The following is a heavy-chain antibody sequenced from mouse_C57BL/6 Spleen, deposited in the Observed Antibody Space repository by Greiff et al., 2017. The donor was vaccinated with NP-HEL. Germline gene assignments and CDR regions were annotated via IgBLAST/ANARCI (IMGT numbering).Heavy chain of an antibody. D-gene: IGHD5-1-1*01. CDR2: IDPSDSYT. V-gene: IGHV1-69*01. J-gene: IGHJ2*01. CDR1: GYTFTSYW. CDR3: ARLRYQDYFDY. Sequence: QVHVKQPGAELVMPGASVKLSCKASGYTFTSYWMHWVKQRPGQGLEWIGEIDPSDSYTNYNQTFKGKSTLTVDKSSSTAYMQLSSLTSEDSAVYYCARLRYQDYFDYWGQGTTLTVSS.